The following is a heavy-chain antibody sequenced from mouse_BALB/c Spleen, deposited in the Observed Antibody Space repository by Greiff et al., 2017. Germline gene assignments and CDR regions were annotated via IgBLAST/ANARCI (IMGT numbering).Heavy chain of an antibody. V-gene: IGHV5-17*02. D-gene: IGHD2-4*01. Sequence: VQLKQSGGGLVQPGGSRKLSCAASGFTFSSFGMHWVRQAPEKGLEWVAYISSGSSTIYYADTVKGRFTISRDNPKNTLFLQMTSLRSEDTAMYYCARGGTMMKAMDYWGQGTSVTVSS. J-gene: IGHJ4*01. CDR1: GFTFSSFG. CDR3: ARGGTMMKAMDY. CDR2: ISSGSSTI.